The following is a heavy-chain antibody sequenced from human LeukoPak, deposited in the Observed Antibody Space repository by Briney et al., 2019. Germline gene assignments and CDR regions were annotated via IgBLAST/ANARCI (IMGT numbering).Heavy chain of an antibody. Sequence: SETLSLTCTVSGGSISSGGYYWSWIRQHPGKGLEWIGYIYYSGSTDYNPSLKSRVTISLDTSKNQFSLKLSSVTAADTAVYYCAREYHYYDTRGYYYFDYWGQGTLVTVSS. D-gene: IGHD3-22*01. CDR3: AREYHYYDTRGYYYFDY. V-gene: IGHV4-61*08. CDR2: IYYSGST. J-gene: IGHJ4*02. CDR1: GGSISSGGYY.